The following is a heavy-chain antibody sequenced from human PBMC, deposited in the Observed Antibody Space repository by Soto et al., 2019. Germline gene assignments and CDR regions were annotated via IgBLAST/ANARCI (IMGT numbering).Heavy chain of an antibody. D-gene: IGHD4-17*01. Sequence: EVQLVESGGGLVKPGGSLRLFCAASGFTFSSYSMNWVRQAPGKGLEWVSSISSSSSYIYYADSVKGRFTISRDNAKNSLYLQMNRRRAEETAVYYCARDFGRGDYVVGGGDYWGQGTLVTVSS. CDR3: ARDFGRGDYVVGGGDY. J-gene: IGHJ4*02. CDR1: GFTFSSYS. CDR2: ISSSSSYI. V-gene: IGHV3-21*01.